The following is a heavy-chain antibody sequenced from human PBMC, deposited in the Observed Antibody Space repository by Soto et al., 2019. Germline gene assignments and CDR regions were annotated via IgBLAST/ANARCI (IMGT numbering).Heavy chain of an antibody. J-gene: IGHJ6*02. Sequence: EVQLVESGGGLVQPGGSLGLSCAASGFNFNTYWMYWVRQAPGKGLEWVANIDTDGSRKNYVDSVKGRFIISRDNAKNSLLLQMNSLRADDTAVYYCGRVPLDGNYANGVDVWGQGTTVTVSS. CDR3: GRVPLDGNYANGVDV. CDR1: GFNFNTYW. D-gene: IGHD4-17*01. CDR2: IDTDGSRK. V-gene: IGHV3-7*03.